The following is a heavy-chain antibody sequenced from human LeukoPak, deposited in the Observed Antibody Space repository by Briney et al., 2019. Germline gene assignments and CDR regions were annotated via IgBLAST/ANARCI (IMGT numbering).Heavy chain of an antibody. CDR2: IYYSGST. Sequence: SETLSLTCSVSGGSISGYYWSWIRLPPGKGLELIVFIYYSGSTNYNPSLKSRVTISVDTSKNEFYLRLSSVSAADTAVYYCARDYDSSGDKGGCDYWGQGTLVTVSS. J-gene: IGHJ4*02. D-gene: IGHD3-22*01. V-gene: IGHV4-59*01. CDR3: ARDYDSSGDKGGCDY. CDR1: GGSISGYY.